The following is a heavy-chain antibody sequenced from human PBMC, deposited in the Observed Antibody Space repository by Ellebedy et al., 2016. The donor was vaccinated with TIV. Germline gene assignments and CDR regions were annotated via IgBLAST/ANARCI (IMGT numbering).Heavy chain of an antibody. V-gene: IGHV4-4*02. CDR1: GGSISSSNW. J-gene: IGHJ6*02. D-gene: IGHD3-3*01. CDR3: ARDMTPHDYWNVGYGLDV. CDR2: IYHSGST. Sequence: SETLSLTCVVSGGSISSSNWWSWVRQSPGKGLEWIGEIYHSGSTNYNPSLKSRVTISIDKSKNQFSLKLSSVTAADTAVYYCARDMTPHDYWNVGYGLDVWGLGTKVTVSS.